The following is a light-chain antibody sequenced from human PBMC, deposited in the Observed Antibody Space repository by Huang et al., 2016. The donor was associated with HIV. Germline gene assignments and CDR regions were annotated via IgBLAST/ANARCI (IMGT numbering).Light chain of an antibody. J-gene: IGKJ2*01. CDR3: QQYSDGYT. V-gene: IGKV3-15*01. CDR1: QSVSSN. Sequence: ETVMTQSPVTLSVSPGERATLSCRASQSVSSNLAWYQQRHGQAPRLLIYDTSSSATGSPARFSGSGSGTEVTLTISGLQSEDFAVYYCQQYSDGYTFGQGTKVDVK. CDR2: DTS.